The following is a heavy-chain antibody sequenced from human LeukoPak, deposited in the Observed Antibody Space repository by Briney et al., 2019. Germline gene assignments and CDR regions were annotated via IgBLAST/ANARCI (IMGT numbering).Heavy chain of an antibody. V-gene: IGHV3-23*01. CDR2: ISGSGGST. CDR3: AKGHRRLVVQYYFDY. CDR1: GFTFSSDA. Sequence: GGSLRLSCAASGFTFSSDAMSWVRQAPGKGLEWVSAISGSGGSTYYADSVKGRFTISRDNSKNTLYLQMNSLRAEDTAVYYCAKGHRRLVVQYYFDYWGQGTLVTVSS. D-gene: IGHD2-15*01. J-gene: IGHJ4*02.